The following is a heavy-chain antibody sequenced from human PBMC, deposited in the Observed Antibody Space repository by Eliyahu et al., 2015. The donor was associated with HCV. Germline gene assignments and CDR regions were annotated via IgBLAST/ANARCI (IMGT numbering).Heavy chain of an antibody. CDR1: GFSLSNYW. Sequence: EAQLVESGGGLVQPGGSLRLSCAASGFSLSNYWMHWVRRAPGKGLVWVSRILDDGRTTNYADSVKGRFTISRDNAKNTLYLQMNSLRAEDTAVYYCTGVNYWGQGTLVNVSS. J-gene: IGHJ4*02. CDR2: ILDDGRTT. D-gene: IGHD1-1*01. V-gene: IGHV3-74*01. CDR3: TGVNY.